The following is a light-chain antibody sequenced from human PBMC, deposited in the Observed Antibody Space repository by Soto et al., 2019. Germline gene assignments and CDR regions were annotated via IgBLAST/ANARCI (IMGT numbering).Light chain of an antibody. V-gene: IGKV1-9*01. CDR2: AAS. J-gene: IGKJ3*01. CDR1: QGISSY. Sequence: IPLTQSPSSLSASVGDRVTITCRASQGISSYLAWYQQQPGKAPKLLIYAASTLQSGVPSRFSGSGSGTDFTLTISSLQPEDFATYYCQQLNSYPREFTFGPGTKVDIK. CDR3: QQLNSYPREFT.